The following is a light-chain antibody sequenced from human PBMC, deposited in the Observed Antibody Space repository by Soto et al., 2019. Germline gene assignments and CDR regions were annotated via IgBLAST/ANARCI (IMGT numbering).Light chain of an antibody. CDR2: GAS. CDR1: QSVSSSY. Sequence: EIVLTQSPGTLSLSPGERATLSCRASQSVSSSYLAWYQQKVGQAPRLLIYGASSSATGIPDRFSGSGSGTDFTLTIRRLEPEDFAVYYCQHYGTSPFTFGTGTKVDI. V-gene: IGKV3-20*01. J-gene: IGKJ3*01. CDR3: QHYGTSPFT.